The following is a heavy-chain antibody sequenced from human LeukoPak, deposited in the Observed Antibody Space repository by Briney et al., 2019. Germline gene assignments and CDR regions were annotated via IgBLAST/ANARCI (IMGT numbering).Heavy chain of an antibody. D-gene: IGHD3-22*01. CDR3: ARRTYYYDSSGPTTLYYFDY. CDR1: GGSISSYY. CDR2: IYYSGST. J-gene: IGHJ4*02. V-gene: IGHV4-59*08. Sequence: SETLSLACTVSGGSISSYYWSWIRQPPGKGLGWIGYIYYSGSTNYNPSLKSRVTISVDTSKNQFSLKLSSVTAADTAVYYCARRTYYYDSSGPTTLYYFDYWGQGTLVTVSS.